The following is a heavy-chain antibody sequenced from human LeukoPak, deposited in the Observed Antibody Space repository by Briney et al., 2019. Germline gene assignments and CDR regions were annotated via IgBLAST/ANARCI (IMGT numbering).Heavy chain of an antibody. CDR2: IYYSGST. D-gene: IGHD4-23*01. V-gene: IGHV4-39*01. Sequence: SETLSLTCTVSGGSISSSSYYWGWIRQPPGKGLEWIGSIYYSGSTYYNPSLKSRVTISVDTSKNQFSLKLSSVTAADTAVYYCARHLRRRGKYYYYYMDVWGKGTTVTISS. J-gene: IGHJ6*03. CDR1: GGSISSSSYY. CDR3: ARHLRRRGKYYYYYMDV.